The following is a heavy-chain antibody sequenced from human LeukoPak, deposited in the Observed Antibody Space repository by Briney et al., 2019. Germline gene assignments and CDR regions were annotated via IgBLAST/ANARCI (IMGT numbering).Heavy chain of an antibody. CDR1: GFTFSSYA. D-gene: IGHD6-19*01. Sequence: HSGGSLRLSCAVSGFTFSSYAMSWVRQAPGKGLEWVPIISGSGDTTYYADSVKGRFTISRDNAKNSLYLQMNSLRAEDTAVYYCARACDSSGWYWYYYYYYGMDVWGQGTTVSVSS. V-gene: IGHV3-23*01. CDR3: ARACDSSGWYWYYYYYYGMDV. J-gene: IGHJ6*02. CDR2: ISGSGDTT.